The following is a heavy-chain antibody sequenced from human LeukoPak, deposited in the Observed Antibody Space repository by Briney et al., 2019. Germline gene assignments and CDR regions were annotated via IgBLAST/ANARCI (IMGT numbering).Heavy chain of an antibody. D-gene: IGHD6-19*01. J-gene: IGHJ6*03. CDR1: GFTFSSYA. CDR2: ISYDGSNK. V-gene: IGHV3-30-3*01. Sequence: PGGSLRLSCAASGFTFSSYAMHWVRQAPGKGLEWVAVISYDGSNKYYADSVKGRFTISRDNSENTLYLQMNSLRAEDTAVYYCARVEQWLVRDYYMDVWGKGTTVTVSS. CDR3: ARVEQWLVRDYYMDV.